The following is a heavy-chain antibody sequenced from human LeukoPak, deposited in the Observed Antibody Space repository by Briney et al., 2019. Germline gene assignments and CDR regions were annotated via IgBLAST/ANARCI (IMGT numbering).Heavy chain of an antibody. V-gene: IGHV3-23*01. D-gene: IGHD2-2*01. CDR2: ISGSGGST. J-gene: IGHJ6*02. CDR3: AKEIVVVPAAMPGGFESYYGMDV. Sequence: PGGSLRLSCAASGFTFSSYAMNWVRQAPGKGLEWVSAISGSGGSTYYADSVKGRFTISRDNSKNTLYLQMNSLRAEDTAVYYCAKEIVVVPAAMPGGFESYYGMDVWGQGTTVTVSS. CDR1: GFTFSSYA.